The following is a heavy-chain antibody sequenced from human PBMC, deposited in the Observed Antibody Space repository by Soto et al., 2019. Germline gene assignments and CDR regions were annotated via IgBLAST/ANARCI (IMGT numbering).Heavy chain of an antibody. CDR3: ARDVGYYYDSSGYYRSDY. CDR1: GFTFSSYS. CDR2: ISRSSNTI. Sequence: GGSLRLSCAASGFTFSSYSMNWVRQAPGKGLEWVSYISRSSNTIYYTDSVKGRFTISRDNAKNSLYLQMNSLRDEDTAVFYCARDVGYYYDSSGYYRSDYWGQGTLVTVSS. J-gene: IGHJ4*02. V-gene: IGHV3-48*02. D-gene: IGHD3-22*01.